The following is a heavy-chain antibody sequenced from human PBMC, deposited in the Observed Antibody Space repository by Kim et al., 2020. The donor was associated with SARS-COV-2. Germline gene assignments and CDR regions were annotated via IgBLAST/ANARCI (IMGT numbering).Heavy chain of an antibody. D-gene: IGHD6-13*01. V-gene: IGHV4-59*08. Sequence: SETLSLTCTVSGGSISSYYWSWIRQPPGKGLEWIGFIYYSGTTYYNPSLKSRVTMSIDTSKTQFSLKLNSVTVADTAVYYCAGTQSTSWSESFVYWSQGALATAPS. CDR3: AGTQSTSWSESFVY. J-gene: IGHJ4*02. CDR2: IYYSGTT. CDR1: GGSISSYY.